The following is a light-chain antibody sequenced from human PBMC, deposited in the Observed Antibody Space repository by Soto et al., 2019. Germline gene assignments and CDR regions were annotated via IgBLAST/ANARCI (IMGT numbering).Light chain of an antibody. Sequence: DIQMTQSPSTLSASVGDRVTITCRASQSISNWLAWYQQKPGKAPKLLIYDASSLESGVPSRFSGSGSGTEFTLTISSLQPDDFATYYCQQYNSYSITFGQGTRLEI. CDR1: QSISNW. CDR2: DAS. V-gene: IGKV1-5*01. CDR3: QQYNSYSIT. J-gene: IGKJ5*01.